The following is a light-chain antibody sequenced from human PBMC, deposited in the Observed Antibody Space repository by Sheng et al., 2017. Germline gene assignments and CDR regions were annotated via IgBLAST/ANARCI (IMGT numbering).Light chain of an antibody. J-gene: IGKJ1*01. CDR2: AAS. CDR1: QTISSY. V-gene: IGKV1-39*01. CDR3: QQSYSAHAWT. Sequence: DIQLTQSPSSLSASIGDRVTIACRASQTISSYLNWYQIQPGKAPKLLIYAASSLQTGVPARFSGSGSGTDFTLTINGLQREDFATYHCQQSYSAHAWTFGRGDQVGN.